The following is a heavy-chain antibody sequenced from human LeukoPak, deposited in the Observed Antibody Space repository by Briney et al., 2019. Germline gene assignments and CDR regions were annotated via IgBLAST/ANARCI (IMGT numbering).Heavy chain of an antibody. CDR2: MNPNSGNT. Sequence: ASVKVSCKASGYTFTSYDINWVRQATGQGLEWMGWMNPNSGNTGYAQKFQGRVTMTRNTSISTAYMELSSLRSEDTAVYYCASSGQGYSGYDLIGGYHYYGMDVWGQGTTVTVSS. D-gene: IGHD5-12*01. J-gene: IGHJ6*02. CDR3: ASSGQGYSGYDLIGGYHYYGMDV. CDR1: GYTFTSYD. V-gene: IGHV1-8*01.